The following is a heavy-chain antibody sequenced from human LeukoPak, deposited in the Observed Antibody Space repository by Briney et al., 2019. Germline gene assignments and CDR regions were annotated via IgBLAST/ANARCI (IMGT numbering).Heavy chain of an antibody. Sequence: GESLKISCQGSGYSLATYWIAWVRQMPGKGLEWMGVIFPGDSDTRYSPSFQGQVTISADKSISTAYLQWSSLKASDTAMYYCARERDYWGQGTLVTVSS. D-gene: IGHD1-1*01. V-gene: IGHV5-51*01. J-gene: IGHJ4*02. CDR3: ARERDY. CDR1: GYSLATYW. CDR2: IFPGDSDT.